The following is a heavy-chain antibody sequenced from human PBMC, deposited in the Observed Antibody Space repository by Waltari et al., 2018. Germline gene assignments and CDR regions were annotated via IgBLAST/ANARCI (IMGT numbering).Heavy chain of an antibody. CDR2: ISWNSGSI. D-gene: IGHD1-1*01. V-gene: IGHV3-9*01. J-gene: IGHJ4*02. CDR3: AKKGKLGTFDY. Sequence: EVQLVESGGGLVQPGRSLSLSCAASGFTFDDYAMHWVRQAPGKGLEWVSGISWNSGSIGYADSVKGRFTISRDNAKNSLYLQMNSLRAEDTALYYCAKKGKLGTFDYWGQGTLVTVSS. CDR1: GFTFDDYA.